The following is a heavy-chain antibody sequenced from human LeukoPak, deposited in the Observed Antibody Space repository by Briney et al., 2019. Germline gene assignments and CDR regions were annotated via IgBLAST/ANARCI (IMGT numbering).Heavy chain of an antibody. CDR2: IIPIFGTA. CDR1: GGTFSSYA. D-gene: IGHD6-6*01. V-gene: IGHV1-69*13. J-gene: IGHJ4*02. Sequence: GASVTVSCKASGGTFSSYAISWVRQAPGQGLEWMGGIIPIFGTANYAQKFQGRVTITADESTSTAYMELSSLRSEDTAVYYCARDAGVEYSSSSAQYWGQGTLVTVSS. CDR3: ARDAGVEYSSSSAQY.